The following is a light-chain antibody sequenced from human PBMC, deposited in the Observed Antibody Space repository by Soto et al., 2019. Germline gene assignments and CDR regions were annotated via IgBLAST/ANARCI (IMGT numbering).Light chain of an antibody. V-gene: IGLV2-14*01. CDR3: SSYSRSTAYV. CDR1: SSDVGGYKY. J-gene: IGLJ1*01. CDR2: EVS. Sequence: QSALTQPASVSGSPGQSITISCTGTSSDVGGYKYVSWHQLHPGKAPKLIIYEVSNRPSGVSNRFSGSKSGNTASLTISGRQAEDEDDYYCSSYSRSTAYVFGTGTKVTVL.